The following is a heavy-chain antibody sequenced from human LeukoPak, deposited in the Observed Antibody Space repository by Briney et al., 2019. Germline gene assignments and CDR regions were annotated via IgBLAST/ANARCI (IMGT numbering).Heavy chain of an antibody. Sequence: GGSLRLSCAASGFTFSNYWMGWVRQAPGKGLEWVANIKQDGSEKYYVDSVKGRFTISRDNAKNSLYLQMNSLRAEDTAVYYCAMAMVRGVYDYWGQGTLVTVSS. D-gene: IGHD3-10*01. J-gene: IGHJ4*02. CDR1: GFTFSNYW. V-gene: IGHV3-7*03. CDR2: IKQDGSEK. CDR3: AMAMVRGVYDY.